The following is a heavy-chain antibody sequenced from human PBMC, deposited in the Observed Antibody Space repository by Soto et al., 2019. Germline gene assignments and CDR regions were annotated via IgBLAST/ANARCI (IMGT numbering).Heavy chain of an antibody. CDR1: GFNFNNYA. V-gene: IGHV3-23*01. D-gene: IGHD1-26*01. J-gene: IGHJ4*02. CDR2: MTPRGDGG. CDR3: ATGGTAYTHSEY. Sequence: GGSLRLSCAASGFNFNNYAMSWVRQVPGKGLEWVSSMTPRGDGGWYADSVKGRFTISRDNSKGTVYLQMNSLAVEYTAVYYCATGGTAYTHSEYWGQGALVTVSS.